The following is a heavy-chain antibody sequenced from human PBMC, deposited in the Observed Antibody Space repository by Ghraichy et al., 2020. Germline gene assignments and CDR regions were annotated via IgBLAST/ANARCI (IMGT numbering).Heavy chain of an antibody. Sequence: SVKVSCKASGGTFSSYAISWVRQAPGQGLEWMGGIIPIFGIANYAQKFQGRVTITADESTSTAYMELSSLRSEDTAVYYCARLTTGTDIVVVRRWFDPWGQGTLVTVSS. CDR1: GGTFSSYA. D-gene: IGHD2-2*01. J-gene: IGHJ5*02. V-gene: IGHV1-69*13. CDR2: IIPIFGIA. CDR3: ARLTTGTDIVVVRRWFDP.